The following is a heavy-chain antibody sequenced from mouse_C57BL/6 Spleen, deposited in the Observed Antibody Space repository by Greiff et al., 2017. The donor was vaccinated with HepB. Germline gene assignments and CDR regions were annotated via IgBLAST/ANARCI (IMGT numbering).Heavy chain of an antibody. CDR1: GYAFSSSW. Sequence: VHLVESGPELVKPGASVKISCKASGYAFSSSWMNWVKQRPGKGLEWIGRIYPGDGDTNYNGKFKGKATLTADKSSSTAYMQLSSLTSEDSAVYFCAREDDYDTFAYWGQGTLVTVSA. CDR2: IYPGDGDT. J-gene: IGHJ3*01. V-gene: IGHV1-82*01. D-gene: IGHD2-4*01. CDR3: AREDDYDTFAY.